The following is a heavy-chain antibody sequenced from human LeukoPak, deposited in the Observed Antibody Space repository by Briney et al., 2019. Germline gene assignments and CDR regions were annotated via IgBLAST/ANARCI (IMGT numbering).Heavy chain of an antibody. D-gene: IGHD6-13*01. J-gene: IGHJ4*02. CDR3: AREEVIAAAGPTLDY. Sequence: ASVKVSCKASGYTFTDYYMHWVRQAPGQGLEWMGWVNPNSGGTNYAQKFQGRVTMTRDTSISTAYMELSRLRSDDTAVFYCAREEVIAAAGPTLDYWGQGALVTVSS. CDR2: VNPNSGGT. CDR1: GYTFTDYY. V-gene: IGHV1-2*02.